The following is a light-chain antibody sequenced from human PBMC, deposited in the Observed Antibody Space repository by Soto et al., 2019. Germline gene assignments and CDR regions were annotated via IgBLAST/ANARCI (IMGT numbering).Light chain of an antibody. CDR3: QQYKNWPWT. CDR1: QSVSSN. CDR2: GAS. J-gene: IGKJ1*01. V-gene: IGKV3-15*01. Sequence: EIVMTQSPATLSVSPGERATLSCRASQSVSSNLAWYQQKPGQAPRLLIYGASNRATGIPARFSGSGSGTEFTITISSLQSEDFAVYYWQQYKNWPWTFGQGTKVEIK.